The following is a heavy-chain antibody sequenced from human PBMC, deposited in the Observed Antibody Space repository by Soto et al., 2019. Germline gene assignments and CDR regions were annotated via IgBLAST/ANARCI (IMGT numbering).Heavy chain of an antibody. V-gene: IGHV3-23*01. CDR3: AKYPMVRGVITGDYYFDY. D-gene: IGHD3-10*01. Sequence: GGSLRLSCAASGFTFSSYAMSWVRQAPGKGLEWVSAISGSGGSTYYADSVKGRFTISRDNSKNTLYLQMNSLRAEDTAVYYCAKYPMVRGVITGDYYFDYWGQGTLVTVSS. CDR1: GFTFSSYA. J-gene: IGHJ4*02. CDR2: ISGSGGST.